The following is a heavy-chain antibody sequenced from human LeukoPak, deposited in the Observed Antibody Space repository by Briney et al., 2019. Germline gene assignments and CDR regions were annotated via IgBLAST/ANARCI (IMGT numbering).Heavy chain of an antibody. D-gene: IGHD1-1*01. J-gene: IGHJ5*02. CDR2: IIPIFGIP. CDR3: ARDDGHLRAPRTFAP. Sequence: GASVKVSCKASGGTFSNYVISWVRQAPGQGLEWMGRIIPIFGIPNYAQKFQGRVTITADTSTSTAYMELSSLRSEDTALYYCARDDGHLRAPRTFAPWGQGTLVTVSS. V-gene: IGHV1-69*04. CDR1: GGTFSNYV.